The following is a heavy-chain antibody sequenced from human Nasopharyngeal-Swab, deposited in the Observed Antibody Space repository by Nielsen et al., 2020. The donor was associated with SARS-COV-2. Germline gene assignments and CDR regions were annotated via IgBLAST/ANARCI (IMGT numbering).Heavy chain of an antibody. J-gene: IGHJ4*02. CDR2: IYSGGST. CDR1: GFTVSSNY. D-gene: IGHD1-26*01. V-gene: IGHV3-53*04. CDR3: ARDLDSGSYPY. Sequence: GGSLRLSCAASGFTVSSNYMSWVRQAPGKGLEWVSVIYSGGSTYYADSVKGRFTISRHNSKNTLYLQMNSLSAEDTAVYYCARDLDSGSYPYWGQGTLVTVSS.